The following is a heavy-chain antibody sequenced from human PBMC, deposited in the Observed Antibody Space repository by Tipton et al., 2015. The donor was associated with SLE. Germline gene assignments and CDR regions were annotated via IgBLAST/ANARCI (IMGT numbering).Heavy chain of an antibody. CDR2: ISSSSSYI. CDR1: GFTFSSYS. J-gene: IGHJ6*02. D-gene: IGHD5-18*01. Sequence: SLRLSCAASGFTFSSYSMNWVRQAPGKGLEWVSSISSSSSYIYYADSVKGRFTISRDNAKNSLYLQMNSLRAEDTAVYYCASRGTWIQLSYYYYGMDVWGQGTTVTVSS. CDR3: ASRGTWIQLSYYYYGMDV. V-gene: IGHV3-21*01.